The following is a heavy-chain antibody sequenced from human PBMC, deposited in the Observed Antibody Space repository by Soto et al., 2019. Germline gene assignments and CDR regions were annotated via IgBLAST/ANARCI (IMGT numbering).Heavy chain of an antibody. CDR3: ASDAPPVDY. J-gene: IGHJ4*02. CDR1: GYTFTSYG. Sequence: QVQLVQSGAEVKKPGASVKVSCKASGYTFTSYGISWVRQAPGQGLEWMGWISAYNGNTKNAQKREGRVTITTDTSTSTAYMALRSLSSDDTDVYYCASDAPPVDYWGQGTLVTVSS. V-gene: IGHV1-18*01. CDR2: ISAYNGNT.